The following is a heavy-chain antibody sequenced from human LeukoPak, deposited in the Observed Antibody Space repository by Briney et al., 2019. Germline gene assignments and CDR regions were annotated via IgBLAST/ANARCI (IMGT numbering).Heavy chain of an antibody. CDR2: IKSKTDGGKT. CDR3: STVSPYYGSGTTSPDS. J-gene: IGHJ4*02. Sequence: GGSLRLSCAASGFPFSNAWMSWVRQAPGKGLEWVGRIKSKTDGGKTDYAAPVQGRFSVSRDDSENTLYLQMNGLNTEDTAVYYCSTVSPYYGSGTTSPDSWGQGTLVVVSS. V-gene: IGHV3-15*01. CDR1: GFPFSNAW. D-gene: IGHD3-10*01.